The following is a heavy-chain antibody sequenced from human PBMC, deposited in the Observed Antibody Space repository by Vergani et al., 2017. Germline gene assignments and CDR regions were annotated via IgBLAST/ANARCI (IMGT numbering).Heavy chain of an antibody. CDR3: ARDGTGIVGATTKNGAKIFDY. CDR1: GYTFTSYY. V-gene: IGHV1-46*01. J-gene: IGHJ4*02. D-gene: IGHD1-26*01. Sequence: QVQLVQSGAEVKKPGASVKVSCKASGYTFTSYYMHWVRQAPGQGLEWMGIINPSGGSTSYAQKFQGRVTMTRDTSTSTVYMELSSLRSEDTAVYYCARDGTGIVGATTKNGAKIFDYWGQGTLVTGSS. CDR2: INPSGGST.